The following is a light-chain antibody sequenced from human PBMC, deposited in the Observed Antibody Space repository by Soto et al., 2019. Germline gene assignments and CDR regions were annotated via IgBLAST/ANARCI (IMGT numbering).Light chain of an antibody. CDR3: SSYTSSSTRV. V-gene: IGLV2-14*03. J-gene: IGLJ1*01. Sequence: QSALTQPASVSGSPGQSFTISCTGTSSDVGAYDYVSWYQQHPDKAPKLMIYEVSNRPSGVSNRFSGSKSVNTATLTISGLQADDEADYYCSSYTSSSTRVFGTGTKLTVL. CDR1: SSDVGAYDY. CDR2: EVS.